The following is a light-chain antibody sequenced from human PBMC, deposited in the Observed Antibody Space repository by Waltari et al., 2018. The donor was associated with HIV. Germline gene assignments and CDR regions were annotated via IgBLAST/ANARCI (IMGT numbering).Light chain of an antibody. CDR1: TSNIGSNY. CDR3: VACEDSLGGVV. Sequence: SVLTQPPSASGTPGQRVTISCSGSTSNIGSNYVFWYQHLPGTAPKLLIHRNNERPAGVPDRVSGSTSGTSASLSISGLRSEDVADYYCVACEDSLGGVVFGGGTKVAVL. CDR2: RNN. J-gene: IGLJ2*01. V-gene: IGLV1-47*01.